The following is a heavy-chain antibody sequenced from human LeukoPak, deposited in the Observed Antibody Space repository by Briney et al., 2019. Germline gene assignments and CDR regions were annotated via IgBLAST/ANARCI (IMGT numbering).Heavy chain of an antibody. CDR1: GFTFSSYA. CDR3: AGGYSSGWYDY. V-gene: IGHV3-30-3*01. CDR2: ISYDGSNK. Sequence: GGSLRLSCAASGFTFSSYAMHWVRQAPGKGLEWVAVISYDGSNKYYADSVKGRFTISRDNSKNTLYLQMNSLRAEDTAVYYCAGGYSSGWYDYWGQGTLVTVSS. D-gene: IGHD6-19*01. J-gene: IGHJ4*02.